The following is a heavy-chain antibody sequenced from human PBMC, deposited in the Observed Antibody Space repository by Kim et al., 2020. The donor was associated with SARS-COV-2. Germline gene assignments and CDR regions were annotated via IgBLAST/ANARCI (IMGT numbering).Heavy chain of an antibody. CDR2: VYQTVNV. Sequence: SETLTLTCNVSGDYMKNSYWTWIRQSPGGGLEWLGYVYQTVNVDYNSSLKKRLTISMDTSKSHVSLQLHSVTAADSAIYYCAWRPMADTGLDYWGQGALVTVSS. D-gene: IGHD6-6*01. J-gene: IGHJ4*02. V-gene: IGHV4-59*01. CDR1: GDYMKNSY. CDR3: AWRPMADTGLDY.